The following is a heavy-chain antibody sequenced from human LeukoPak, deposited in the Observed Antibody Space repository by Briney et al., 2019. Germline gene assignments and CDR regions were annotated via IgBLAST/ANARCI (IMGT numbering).Heavy chain of an antibody. D-gene: IGHD3-3*01. Sequence: QTGGSLRLSCAGSGFTFSHYGIYWVRQAPGKGLEWVAAIWHDGSKQLYRDAVKGRFTISRDNAKNSLYLQMNSLRAEDTAVYYCATLHLGRITIFGVVIYWGQETLVTVSS. CDR1: GFTFSHYG. J-gene: IGHJ4*02. V-gene: IGHV3-33*03. CDR3: ATLHLGRITIFGVVIY. CDR2: IWHDGSKQ.